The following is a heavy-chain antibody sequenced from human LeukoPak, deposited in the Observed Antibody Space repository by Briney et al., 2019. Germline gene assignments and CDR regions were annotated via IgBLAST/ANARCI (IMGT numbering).Heavy chain of an antibody. V-gene: IGHV1-2*02. Sequence: ASVKVSCKASGYTFTGYYIHWVRQAPGQGLQWMGWINPNSGGTKYAQSFQGRATMTRDTAISTAYMELSRLTSDDTAVYYCAKDGYCSGGTCYYLLFDFWGQGSLVTVSS. CDR2: INPNSGGT. D-gene: IGHD2-15*01. CDR3: AKDGYCSGGTCYYLLFDF. CDR1: GYTFTGYY. J-gene: IGHJ4*02.